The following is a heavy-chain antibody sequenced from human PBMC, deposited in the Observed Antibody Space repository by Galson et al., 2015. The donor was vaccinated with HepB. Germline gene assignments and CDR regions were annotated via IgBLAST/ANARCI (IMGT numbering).Heavy chain of an antibody. D-gene: IGHD3-3*01. V-gene: IGHV3-11*03. Sequence: SLRLSCAASGFTFSDYYMSWIRQAPGKGLEWISYISSSAVYTNYADSVKGRFTISRDNARNSLFLQINSLRAEDTAVYYCAKIPLRFLEWYPVLVGYWGQGTLVTVSS. CDR1: GFTFSDYY. CDR2: ISSSAVYT. CDR3: AKIPLRFLEWYPVLVGY. J-gene: IGHJ4*02.